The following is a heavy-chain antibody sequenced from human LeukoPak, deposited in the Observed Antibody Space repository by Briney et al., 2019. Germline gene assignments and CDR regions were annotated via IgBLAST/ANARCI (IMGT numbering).Heavy chain of an antibody. J-gene: IGHJ4*02. V-gene: IGHV3-72*01. CDR1: GFTFSDHY. CDR2: IRNKANIYTT. Sequence: GGSLRLSCAASGFTFSDHYMDWVRQAPGEGLEWVGRIRNKANIYTTEYAASVKGRFTISRDDSKDSLYLQMNSLKIEDTAVYYCARAPNSGTLGEDYWGQGTLVTVSS. D-gene: IGHD1-26*01. CDR3: ARAPNSGTLGEDY.